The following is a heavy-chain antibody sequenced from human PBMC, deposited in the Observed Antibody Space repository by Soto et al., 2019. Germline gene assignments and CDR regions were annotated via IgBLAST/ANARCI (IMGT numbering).Heavy chain of an antibody. CDR2: ISAYNGNT. J-gene: IGHJ6*02. CDR1: GYPFTSYG. CDR3: ARGMKYSSSSSIEMDV. V-gene: IGHV1-18*01. Sequence: SVKVSCSASGYPFTSYGITWVRQTPGQGLEWMGWISAYNGNTNYAQKLQGRVTMTTDTSTSTAYMELRSLRSDDTAVYYCARGMKYSSSSSIEMDVWGQGTTVTVSS. D-gene: IGHD6-6*01.